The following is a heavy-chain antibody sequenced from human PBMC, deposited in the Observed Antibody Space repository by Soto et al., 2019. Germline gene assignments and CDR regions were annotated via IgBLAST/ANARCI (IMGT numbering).Heavy chain of an antibody. J-gene: IGHJ6*02. Sequence: PGESLKISCKGSGYSFTSYWIGWGRQMPGKGLEWMGIIYPGDSDTRYSPSFQGQVTISADKSISTAYLQWSSLKASDTAMYYCASLGIGYCSSTSCPRHDYYYYGMDVWGQGTTVTVSS. CDR3: ASLGIGYCSSTSCPRHDYYYYGMDV. V-gene: IGHV5-51*01. CDR1: GYSFTSYW. D-gene: IGHD2-2*01. CDR2: IYPGDSDT.